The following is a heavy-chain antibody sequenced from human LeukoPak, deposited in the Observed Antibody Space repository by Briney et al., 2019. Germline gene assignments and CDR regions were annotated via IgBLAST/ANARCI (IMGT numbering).Heavy chain of an antibody. CDR3: ARGPGYSSADAFDI. D-gene: IGHD6-25*01. J-gene: IGHJ3*02. Sequence: SETLSLTCTVSGGSISSYYWSWIRQPPGKGLEWIGCIYIYYSGSTNYNPSLKSRVTISVDTSKNQFSLKLSSVTAADTAVYYCARGPGYSSADAFDIWGQGTMVTVSS. CDR2: IYYSGST. CDR1: GGSISSYY. V-gene: IGHV4-59*12.